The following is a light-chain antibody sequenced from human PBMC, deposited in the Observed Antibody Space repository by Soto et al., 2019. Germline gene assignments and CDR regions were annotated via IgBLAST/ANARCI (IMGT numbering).Light chain of an antibody. J-gene: IGLJ3*02. CDR2: SNN. V-gene: IGLV1-44*01. CDR1: SSNIGSNT. Sequence: QSVLTQPPSASGTPGQRVTISCSGSSSNIGSNTVNWYQQLPGTAPKLLIYSNNQRPSGVPDRFSGSKSGTSASLAISGLQSEDEADYYCAAWEDSLNVWVFGGGTKVTVL. CDR3: AAWEDSLNVWV.